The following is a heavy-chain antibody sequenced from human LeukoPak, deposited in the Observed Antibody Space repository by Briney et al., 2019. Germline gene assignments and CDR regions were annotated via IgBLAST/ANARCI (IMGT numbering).Heavy chain of an antibody. Sequence: GRSPRLSCAASGFSFSSYAMHWVRQAPGKGLEWVAVISYDGSNKYYAESVKGRFTTSRDNSKNTLYLQMNSLRADDTAVYYCARDRAPIAVASTLYFQHWGQGTLVTVSS. CDR2: ISYDGSNK. CDR3: ARDRAPIAVASTLYFQH. V-gene: IGHV3-30-3*01. CDR1: GFSFSSYA. J-gene: IGHJ1*01. D-gene: IGHD6-19*01.